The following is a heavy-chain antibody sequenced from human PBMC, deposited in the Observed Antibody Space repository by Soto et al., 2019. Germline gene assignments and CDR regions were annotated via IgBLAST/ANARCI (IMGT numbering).Heavy chain of an antibody. CDR3: AKDRRIVVGSRMGS. Sequence: EVQLLESGGGLVPPGGSLRLSCEASEFRFSDYGMNWVRQAPGKGLEWVSSISGSGGSTYYADSVKGRFTISRDNSKNRLYLQMSSLSAEDTAVYYCAKDRRIVVGSRMGSWGQGTLVTVSS. D-gene: IGHD2-15*01. CDR2: ISGSGGST. J-gene: IGHJ5*02. CDR1: EFRFSDYG. V-gene: IGHV3-23*01.